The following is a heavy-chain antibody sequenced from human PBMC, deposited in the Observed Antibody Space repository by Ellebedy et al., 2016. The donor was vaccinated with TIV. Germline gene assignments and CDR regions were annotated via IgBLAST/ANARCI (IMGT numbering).Heavy chain of an antibody. V-gene: IGHV4-61*01. D-gene: IGHD2-2*02. CDR3: ARGSGYCSSTSCYRAHYYYYGMDV. CDR2: IYYSGST. CDR1: GGSVSSGSYY. Sequence: SETLSLXXTVSGGSVSSGSYYWSWIRQPPGKGLEWIGYIYYSGSTNYNPSLKSRVTISVDTSKNQFSLKLSSVTAADTAVYYCARGSGYCSSTSCYRAHYYYYGMDVWGQGTTVTVSS. J-gene: IGHJ6*02.